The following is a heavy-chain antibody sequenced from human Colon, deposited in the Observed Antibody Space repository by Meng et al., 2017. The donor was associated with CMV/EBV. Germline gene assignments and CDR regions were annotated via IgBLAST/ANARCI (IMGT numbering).Heavy chain of an antibody. V-gene: IGHV3-30*02. D-gene: IGHD3-3*01. CDR1: GVPFSSCV. CDR2: IRYDGNNP. Sequence: SGVPFSSCVMRWVRQAPGKGLEWVALIRYDGNNPFYADSGKGRFTISRDNSKNALYLQMNSLRGEDTAVYYCARDQGIFGVVTPLGYWGQGTLVTVSS. J-gene: IGHJ4*02. CDR3: ARDQGIFGVVTPLGY.